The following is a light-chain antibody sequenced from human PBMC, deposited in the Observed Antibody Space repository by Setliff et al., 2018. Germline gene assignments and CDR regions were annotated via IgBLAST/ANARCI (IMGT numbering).Light chain of an antibody. Sequence: QPALTQPASVSGSPGQSITISCTGSSGDIGSFTFVSWYQQYPDEAPKLIIFEVSDRPSGISDRFSGSKSANTASLTISGLQAEDEADYYCSSYTSNGLYVFGTGTKV. J-gene: IGLJ1*01. V-gene: IGLV2-14*03. CDR3: SSYTSNGLYV. CDR1: SGDIGSFTF. CDR2: EVS.